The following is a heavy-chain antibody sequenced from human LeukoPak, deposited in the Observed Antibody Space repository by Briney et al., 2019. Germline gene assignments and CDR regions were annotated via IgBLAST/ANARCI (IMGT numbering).Heavy chain of an antibody. CDR3: AIGRHDILTGKTRNNWFDP. Sequence: ASVKVSCKASGYTFTSYYMHWVRQAPGQGLEWMGIINPSGGSTSYAQKFQGRVTMTRDTSTSTVYMELSSLRSEDTAVYYCAIGRHDILTGKTRNNWFDPWGQGTLVTVSS. D-gene: IGHD3-9*01. CDR2: INPSGGST. J-gene: IGHJ5*02. CDR1: GYTFTSYY. V-gene: IGHV1-46*03.